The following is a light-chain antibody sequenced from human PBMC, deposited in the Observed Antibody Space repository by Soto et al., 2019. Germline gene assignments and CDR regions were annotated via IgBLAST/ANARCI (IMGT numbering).Light chain of an antibody. Sequence: EIVLTQSPATLSLSPGERATLSCRASQSVSNYLVWYQHKPGQAPRLLIYDASNRATGIPARFSGSGSGTGFTLTISSLEPEDFAVYYCQQRSDWLSFGGGTKVEIK. CDR3: QQRSDWLS. J-gene: IGKJ4*01. CDR2: DAS. CDR1: QSVSNY. V-gene: IGKV3-11*01.